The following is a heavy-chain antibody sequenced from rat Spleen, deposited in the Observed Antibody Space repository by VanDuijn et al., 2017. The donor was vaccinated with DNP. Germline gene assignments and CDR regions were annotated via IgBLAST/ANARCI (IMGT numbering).Heavy chain of an antibody. Sequence: EVQLVESGGGLVQPGRSMKLSCAASGFTFSDYYMAWVRQAPAKGLEWVATISYNGGTPYYRDSVKGRFTISRDNAKSTLYLQMDSLRSEDTATYYCSRHGTEQCFDYWGQGVMVTVSS. J-gene: IGHJ2*01. CDR2: ISYNGGTP. CDR3: SRHGTEQCFDY. D-gene: IGHD1-1*01. V-gene: IGHV5-7*01. CDR1: GFTFSDYY.